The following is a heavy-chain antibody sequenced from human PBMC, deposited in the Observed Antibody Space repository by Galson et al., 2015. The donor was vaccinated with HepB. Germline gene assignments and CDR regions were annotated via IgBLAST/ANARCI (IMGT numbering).Heavy chain of an antibody. V-gene: IGHV3-21*01. D-gene: IGHD1-1*01. Sequence: SLRLSCAASGFTFNSYSMNWVRQAPGKGLEWVSSITSTSYIYYADSVKGRFTISRDNAKNTLYLQMNSLRAEDTAVYFCARRGNYHSFDYWGQGTLITVSS. CDR1: GFTFNSYS. CDR3: ARRGNYHSFDY. J-gene: IGHJ4*02. CDR2: ITSTSYI.